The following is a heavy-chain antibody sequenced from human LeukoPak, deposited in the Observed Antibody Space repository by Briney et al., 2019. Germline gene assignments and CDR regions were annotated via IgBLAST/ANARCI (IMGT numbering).Heavy chain of an antibody. V-gene: IGHV3-7*05. J-gene: IGHJ4*02. CDR2: IKQDGSEV. Sequence: GGSLRLSCAASGFTFSSHWVAWLRQAPEKGLEWVANIKQDGSEVYYVDSVKGRFTISRDNAKNSLYLQMNSLRAEDTAVYFCARWRTSNWSEFDYWGQGTLVTVSS. D-gene: IGHD6-13*01. CDR3: ARWRTSNWSEFDY. CDR1: GFTFSSHW.